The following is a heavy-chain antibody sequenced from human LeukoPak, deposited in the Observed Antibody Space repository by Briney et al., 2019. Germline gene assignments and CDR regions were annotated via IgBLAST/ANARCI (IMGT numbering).Heavy chain of an antibody. CDR3: ARSYCSSTSCYIYWFDP. CDR2: INHSGST. V-gene: IGHV4-39*07. CDR1: GGSISSSSYY. Sequence: SETLSLTCTVSGGSISSSSYYWGWIRQPPGKGLEWIGEINHSGSTNYNPSLKSRVTISVDTSKNQFSLKLSSVTAADTAVYYCARSYCSSTSCYIYWFDPWGQGTLVTVSS. J-gene: IGHJ5*02. D-gene: IGHD2-2*02.